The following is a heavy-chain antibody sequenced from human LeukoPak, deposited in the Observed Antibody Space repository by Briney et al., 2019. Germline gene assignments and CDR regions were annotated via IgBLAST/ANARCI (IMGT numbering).Heavy chain of an antibody. CDR2: IKQDGSGK. V-gene: IGHV3-7*01. Sequence: GGSLRLSCTASGFTFSSFWMSWVRQAPGKGLEWVANIKQDGSGKYYVDSVKGRFTISRDNAKDSLYLQLDSLRAEDTAVYYCVREGAPYYYDTSAYYYFDYWGQGTLVTVSS. D-gene: IGHD3-22*01. CDR1: GFTFSSFW. CDR3: VREGAPYYYDTSAYYYFDY. J-gene: IGHJ4*02.